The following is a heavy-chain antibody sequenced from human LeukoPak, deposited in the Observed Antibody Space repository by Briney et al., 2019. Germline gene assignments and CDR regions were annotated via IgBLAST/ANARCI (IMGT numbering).Heavy chain of an antibody. V-gene: IGHV3-21*01. CDR3: LRSGSYDAFDI. CDR1: LLTLSRYS. Sequence: GGSLSLSRAPSLLTLSRYSMNWVRPAPAKGREWVSSINSSSSYIYYEDSVNGRFTISRDNAKNSQYLQMNSLRAEDTAVYYCLRSGSYDAFDIWGQGTMVTVSS. D-gene: IGHD1-26*01. J-gene: IGHJ3*02. CDR2: INSSSSYI.